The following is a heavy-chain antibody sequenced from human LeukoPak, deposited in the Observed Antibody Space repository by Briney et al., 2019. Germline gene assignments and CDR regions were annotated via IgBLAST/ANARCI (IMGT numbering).Heavy chain of an antibody. V-gene: IGHV3-30*03. D-gene: IGHD5-18*01. J-gene: IGHJ4*02. CDR3: ASDVDTAMALAY. CDR2: ISYDGSNK. Sequence: GRSLRLSCAASGFTFSSYGMHWVRQAPGKGLEWVAVISYDGSNKYYADSVKGRFTISRDNSKNTLYLQMNSLRAEDTAVYYCASDVDTAMALAYWGQGTLVTVSS. CDR1: GFTFSSYG.